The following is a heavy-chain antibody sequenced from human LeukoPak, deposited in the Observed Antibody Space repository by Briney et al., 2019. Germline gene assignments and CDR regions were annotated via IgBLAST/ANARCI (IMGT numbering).Heavy chain of an antibody. D-gene: IGHD5-24*01. CDR1: GFTFDDYA. Sequence: GRSLRLPCAASGFTFDDYAMHWVRQAPGKGLEWVSGISWNSGSIGYADSVKGRFTISRDNAKNSLYLQMNSLRAEDTALYYCAKDMRDGYNWAAFDIWGQGTMVTVSS. J-gene: IGHJ3*02. V-gene: IGHV3-9*01. CDR3: AKDMRDGYNWAAFDI. CDR2: ISWNSGSI.